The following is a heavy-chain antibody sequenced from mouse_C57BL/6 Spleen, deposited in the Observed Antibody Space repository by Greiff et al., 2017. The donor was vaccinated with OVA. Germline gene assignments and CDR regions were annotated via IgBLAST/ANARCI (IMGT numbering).Heavy chain of an antibody. CDR2: ILPGSGST. V-gene: IGHV1-9*01. D-gene: IGHD2-1*01. CDR3: ARPLIYYGNYQYYFDY. J-gene: IGHJ2*01. CDR1: GYTFTGYW. Sequence: VQLQQSGAELMKPGASVKLSCKAPGYTFTGYWIEWVKQRPGHGLEWIGEILPGSGSTNYNEKFKGKATFTADTSSNTAYMQLSSLTTEDSAIYYCARPLIYYGNYQYYFDYWGQGTTLTVSS.